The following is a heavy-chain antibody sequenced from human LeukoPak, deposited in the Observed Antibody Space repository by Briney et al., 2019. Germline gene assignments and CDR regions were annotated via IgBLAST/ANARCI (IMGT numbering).Heavy chain of an antibody. Sequence: GGSLRLSCAASGITFSIYAMSWVRQAPGKGLEWVALIWYDGSNKYYADSVKGRFTISRDNSKNTLYLQMNSLRAEDTAVYYCARDDVDTGTGPGPDWGQGTPVTVSS. CDR2: IWYDGSNK. CDR3: ARDDVDTGTGPGPD. D-gene: IGHD5-18*01. CDR1: GITFSIYA. J-gene: IGHJ4*02. V-gene: IGHV3-33*08.